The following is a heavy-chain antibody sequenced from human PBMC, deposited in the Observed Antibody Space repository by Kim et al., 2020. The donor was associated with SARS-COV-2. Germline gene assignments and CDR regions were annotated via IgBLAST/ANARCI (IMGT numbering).Heavy chain of an antibody. CDR2: ISYDGSNK. CDR1: GFTFSSYA. CDR3: ARDCYYDSSGRPDRYLDY. Sequence: GGSLRLSCAASGFTFSSYAMHWVRQAPGKGLEWVAVISYDGSNKYYADSVKGRFTISRDNSKNTLYLQMNSLRAEDTAVYYCARDCYYDSSGRPDRYLDYWGQGTLVTVSS. J-gene: IGHJ4*02. D-gene: IGHD3-22*01. V-gene: IGHV3-30*04.